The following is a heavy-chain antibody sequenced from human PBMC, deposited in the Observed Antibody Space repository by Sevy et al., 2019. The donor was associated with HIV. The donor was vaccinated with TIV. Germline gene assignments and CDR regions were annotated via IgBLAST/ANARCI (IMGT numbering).Heavy chain of an antibody. CDR1: GFSFSSYG. CDR2: IQYDGSNK. J-gene: IGHJ4*02. CDR3: VKEGGGEGGDH. D-gene: IGHD2-21*01. Sequence: GGSLRLSCAASGFSFSSYGMHWVRQAPGKGPEWMSYIQYDGSNKDYTDSVKGRFTISRDNSKNTRYLQMNSLSVEDTAVFYCVKEGGGEGGDHWGQGTLVTVSS. V-gene: IGHV3-30*02.